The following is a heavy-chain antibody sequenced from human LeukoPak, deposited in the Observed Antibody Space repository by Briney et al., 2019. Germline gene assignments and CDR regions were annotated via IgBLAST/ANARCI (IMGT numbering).Heavy chain of an antibody. J-gene: IGHJ4*02. CDR1: GGSISSYY. Sequence: SETLSLTCTVSGGSISSYYWSWIRQPPGKGLEWIGYIYYSGSTNYNPSLKSRVTISVDTSKNQFSLKLRSVTAADTAVYYCASHSPSGSSSYWGQGTLVTVSS. D-gene: IGHD3-10*01. CDR2: IYYSGST. V-gene: IGHV4-59*01. CDR3: ASHSPSGSSSY.